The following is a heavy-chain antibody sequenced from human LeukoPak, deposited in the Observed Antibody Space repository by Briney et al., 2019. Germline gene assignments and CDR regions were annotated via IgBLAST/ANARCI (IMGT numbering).Heavy chain of an antibody. D-gene: IGHD6-19*01. J-gene: IGHJ4*02. CDR3: ARSLFYSSGVFDY. Sequence: PSETLSLTCTVSGGSISSYYWTWVRQPPGKGLEWIGSIYYSGSTYYNPSLKSRVTISVDTSKNQFSLKLSSVTAADTAVYYCARSLFYSSGVFDYWGQGTLVTVSS. CDR2: IYYSGST. V-gene: IGHV4-59*05. CDR1: GGSISSYY.